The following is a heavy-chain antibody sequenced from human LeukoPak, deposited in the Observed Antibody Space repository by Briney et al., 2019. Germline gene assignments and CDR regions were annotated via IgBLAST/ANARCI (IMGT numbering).Heavy chain of an antibody. V-gene: IGHV1-2*02. CDR1: GYTFTDYH. Sequence: GASVKVSCKASGYTFTDYHMHWVRQAPGQGLEWMGWINPNSGDTNFPQKFQGRVTMTSDTSISTAYMELSRLRSDDTAVYYCARVGYCSSITCPPNWYFDLWGRGTLVTVSS. D-gene: IGHD2-2*01. J-gene: IGHJ2*01. CDR2: INPNSGDT. CDR3: ARVGYCSSITCPPNWYFDL.